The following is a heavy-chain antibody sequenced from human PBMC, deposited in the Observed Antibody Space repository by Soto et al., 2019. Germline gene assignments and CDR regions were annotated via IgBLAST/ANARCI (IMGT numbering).Heavy chain of an antibody. Sequence: SETLSLTCTVSGGSISSSSYYWGWIRQPPGKGLEWIGSIYYSGSTYYNPSLKSRVTISVDTSKNQFSLKLSSVTAADTAVYYCAKGDSMTHFDYWGQGTLVTVSS. CDR1: GGSISSSSYY. V-gene: IGHV4-39*01. D-gene: IGHD3-22*01. J-gene: IGHJ4*02. CDR3: AKGDSMTHFDY. CDR2: IYYSGST.